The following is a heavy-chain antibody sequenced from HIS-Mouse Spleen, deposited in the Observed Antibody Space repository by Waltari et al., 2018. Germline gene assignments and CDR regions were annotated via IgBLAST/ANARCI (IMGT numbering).Heavy chain of an antibody. CDR2: IYYSGST. D-gene: IGHD6-13*01. V-gene: IGHV4-39*07. CDR3: AREIPYSSSWYDWYFDL. CDR1: GGSISSSSYY. Sequence: QLQLQESGPGLVKPSETLSLTCTDSGGSISSSSYYWGWIRQPPGKGLEWIGSIYYSGSTYYSPSLNSRVTISVDTSKNQFSLKLGSVTAADTAVYYCAREIPYSSSWYDWYFDLWGRGTLVTVSS. J-gene: IGHJ2*01.